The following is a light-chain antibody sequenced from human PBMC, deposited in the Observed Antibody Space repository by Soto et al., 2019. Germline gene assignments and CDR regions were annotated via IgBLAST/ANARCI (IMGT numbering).Light chain of an antibody. CDR2: DGT. V-gene: IGLV2-11*01. CDR3: CSYVTTPEI. J-gene: IGLJ1*01. CDR1: SSDVDDYRY. Sequence: QSALAQPRSVSGSPGQLLTISCTGTSSDVDDYRYVPWYQQCPGKAPKLVIYDGTKRPSGVPDRFSGSNSGNTASLTISGLQAEDEADYYCCSYVTTPEIFGTGTKVTVL.